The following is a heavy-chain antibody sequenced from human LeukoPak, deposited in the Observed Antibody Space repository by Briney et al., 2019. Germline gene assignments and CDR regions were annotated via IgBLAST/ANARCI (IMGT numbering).Heavy chain of an antibody. D-gene: IGHD5-18*01. CDR2: ITGSGGTT. CDR3: AKRTGRDTRDY. CDR1: GFTFSSYG. V-gene: IGHV3-23*01. Sequence: GGSLRLSCAASGFTFSSYGMSWVRQAPGKGLEWVSAITGSGGTTYYADSVKGRFTISRDNSKNTLYMQMNSLRAGDTAVYYCAKRTGRDTRDYWGQGTLVTVSS. J-gene: IGHJ4*02.